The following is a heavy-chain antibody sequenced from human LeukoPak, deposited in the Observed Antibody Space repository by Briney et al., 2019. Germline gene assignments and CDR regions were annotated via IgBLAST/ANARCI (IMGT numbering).Heavy chain of an antibody. J-gene: IGHJ4*02. D-gene: IGHD3-22*01. V-gene: IGHV3-74*01. CDR3: ARDLKGTYYYDGSGSTDY. Sequence: GGSLRLSCAASGVTFSRYWMHWVRHAPGKGLVWVSRIKNDGSSTTYADSVKGRFTISRDNAKNTLYLQMNSLRAEDTAVYYCARDLKGTYYYDGSGSTDYWGQGTLVIVSS. CDR2: IKNDGSST. CDR1: GVTFSRYW.